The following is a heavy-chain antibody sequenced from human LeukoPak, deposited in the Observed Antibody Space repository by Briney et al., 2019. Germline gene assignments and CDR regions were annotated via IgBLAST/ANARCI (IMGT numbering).Heavy chain of an antibody. CDR3: AREEMDSNSFDY. CDR2: INPKSGGT. J-gene: IGHJ4*02. V-gene: IGHV1-2*02. CDR1: GYTFTDCH. D-gene: IGHD5-24*01. Sequence: GASVKVSCKASGYTFTDCHMHWVRQAPGQGLEWMGWINPKSGGTNYGQKFQGRVTMTRDTSISTGYMEVSRLTSDDTAVYYCAREEMDSNSFDYWGQGTLVTVSS.